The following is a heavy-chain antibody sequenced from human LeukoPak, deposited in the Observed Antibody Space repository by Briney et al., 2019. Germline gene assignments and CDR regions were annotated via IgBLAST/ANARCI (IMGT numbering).Heavy chain of an antibody. Sequence: GGSLRLSCAASGFTFSNRAMTWVRQAPGKGLEWVSSVSDSGSNTYYADSVKGRFTISRDNSKNTLYLQMNSLRAEDTAVYYCAKALGYCTNGVCPAPDYWGQGTLVTVSS. J-gene: IGHJ4*02. V-gene: IGHV3-23*01. CDR3: AKALGYCTNGVCPAPDY. D-gene: IGHD2-8*01. CDR1: GFTFSNRA. CDR2: VSDSGSNT.